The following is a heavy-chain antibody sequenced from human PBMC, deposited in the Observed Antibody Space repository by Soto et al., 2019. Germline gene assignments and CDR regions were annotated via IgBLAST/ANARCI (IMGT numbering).Heavy chain of an antibody. CDR2: TFYRSTWNY. D-gene: IGHD1-26*01. Sequence: PSQTLSLTCDISGDSVSRNITAWSWIRQSPSRGLEWLGRTFYRSTWNYDYAESVKSRITINPDTSKNQFSLHLNSVTPEDTAVYYCVRLIGNSWLDFWGQGTLVTV. V-gene: IGHV6-1*01. CDR1: GDSVSRNITA. CDR3: VRLIGNSWLDF. J-gene: IGHJ5*01.